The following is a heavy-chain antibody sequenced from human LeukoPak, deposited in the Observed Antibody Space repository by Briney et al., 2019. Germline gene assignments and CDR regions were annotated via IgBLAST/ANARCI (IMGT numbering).Heavy chain of an antibody. V-gene: IGHV4-4*07. Sequence: SETLSLTCTVSGDSISGYYWSWIRQPAGKGLEWIGRIYTSGGTNYNPSLRSRVTISVDKSKNQFSLKLSSVTGADTAVYYCARGEGRYSGYDSYYYYMDVWGTGTTVTVSS. J-gene: IGHJ6*03. CDR3: ARGEGRYSGYDSYYYYMDV. CDR1: GDSISGYY. D-gene: IGHD5-12*01. CDR2: IYTSGGT.